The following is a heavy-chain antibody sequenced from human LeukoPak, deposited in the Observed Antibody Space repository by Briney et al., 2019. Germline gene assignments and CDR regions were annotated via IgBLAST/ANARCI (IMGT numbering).Heavy chain of an antibody. Sequence: SETLSLTCTVSGASTASHYWTWLRQPPGKELEWIAYMFDTVSTKSNPSLKSRLTLSVDTSKKQLSLRLSSVTAADTAVYYCASIKRGSTYGYFDFWGQGIKVTVSS. J-gene: IGHJ4*02. D-gene: IGHD5-18*01. V-gene: IGHV4-59*11. CDR1: GASTASHY. CDR3: ASIKRGSTYGYFDF. CDR2: MFDTVST.